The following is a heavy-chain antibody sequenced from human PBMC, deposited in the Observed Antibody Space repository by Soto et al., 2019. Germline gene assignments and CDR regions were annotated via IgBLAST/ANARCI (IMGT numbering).Heavy chain of an antibody. D-gene: IGHD6-13*01. CDR3: GRGIAAAGFDS. V-gene: IGHV6-1*01. Sequence: PPLTWDISGDSVSINSAACNWIRQSQSRGLEWLGRTYYRSKWYNEYAVSVKSRITINPDTCKNQFSLQLNSVTSEVTAVYYCGRGIAAAGFDSLGQGTLVPVSS. CDR1: GDSVSINSAA. CDR2: TYYRSKWYN. J-gene: IGHJ4*02.